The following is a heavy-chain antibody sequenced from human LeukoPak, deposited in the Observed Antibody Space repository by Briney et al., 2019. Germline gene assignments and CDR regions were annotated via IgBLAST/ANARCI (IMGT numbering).Heavy chain of an antibody. J-gene: IGHJ4*02. CDR2: IIPIFGTA. CDR1: GGTFSSYA. CDR3: ARGGSVDWNEEEVY. Sequence: GASVKVSCKASGGTFSSYAISWVRQAPGQGLEWMGGIIPIFGTANYAQKFQGRVTMTTDTSTSTAYMELRSLRSDDTAVYYCARGGSVDWNEEEVYWGQGTLVTVSS. V-gene: IGHV1-69*05. D-gene: IGHD1-1*01.